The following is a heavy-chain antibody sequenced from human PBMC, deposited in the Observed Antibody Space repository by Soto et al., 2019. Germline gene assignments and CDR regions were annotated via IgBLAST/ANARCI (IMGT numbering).Heavy chain of an antibody. CDR1: GFTFSSYG. J-gene: IGHJ6*02. V-gene: IGHV3-30*18. CDR3: AKIPDSSGYYGVYYYYGMDV. D-gene: IGHD3-22*01. CDR2: ISYDGSNK. Sequence: LRLSCAASGFTFSSYGMHWVRQAPGKGLEWVAVISYDGSNKYYADSVKGRFTISRDNSKNTLYLQMNSLRAEDTAVYYCAKIPDSSGYYGVYYYYGMDVWGQGTTVTVSS.